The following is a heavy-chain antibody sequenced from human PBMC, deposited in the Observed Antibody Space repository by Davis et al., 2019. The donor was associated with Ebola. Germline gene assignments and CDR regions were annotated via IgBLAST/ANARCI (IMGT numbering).Heavy chain of an antibody. V-gene: IGHV3-23*01. Sequence: PGGSLRLSCAASGFTFSGYAMTWVRQAPGKGLEWLSAISGSADDTYYADSVKGRFTISRDNARSSLYLQMNSLRAEDTAVFYCVRGGSATAYWGQGTPVTVSS. J-gene: IGHJ1*01. D-gene: IGHD2-15*01. CDR1: GFTFSGYA. CDR3: VRGGSATAY. CDR2: ISGSADDT.